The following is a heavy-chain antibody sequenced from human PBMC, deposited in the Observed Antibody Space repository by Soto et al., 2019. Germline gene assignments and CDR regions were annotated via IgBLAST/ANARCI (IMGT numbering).Heavy chain of an antibody. Sequence: QVQLVQSGAEVKKPGASVKVSCKASGYTFTSYGISWVRQAPGQGLEWMGWISAYKGNTNYAQKLQGIVTMTTDTSTSTAYMELRSLRSDDTAVYYCAREGEYYDRDTYYYYGMDVWGQGTTVTVSS. D-gene: IGHD3-22*01. CDR1: GYTFTSYG. CDR2: ISAYKGNT. V-gene: IGHV1-18*04. J-gene: IGHJ6*02. CDR3: AREGEYYDRDTYYYYGMDV.